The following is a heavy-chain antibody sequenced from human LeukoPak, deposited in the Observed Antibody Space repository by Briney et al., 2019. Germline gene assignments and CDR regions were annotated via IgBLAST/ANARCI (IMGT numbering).Heavy chain of an antibody. CDR1: GGSISSSSYY. D-gene: IGHD3-3*01. V-gene: IGHV4-39*07. CDR2: IYYSGST. Sequence: SETLSLTCTVSGGSISSSSYYWGWIRQPPGKGLEWIGSIYYSGSTYYNPSLKSRVTISVDTSKNQFSLKLSSVTAADTAVYYCARSTTIFGGYMDVWGKGTTVTVSS. J-gene: IGHJ6*03. CDR3: ARSTTIFGGYMDV.